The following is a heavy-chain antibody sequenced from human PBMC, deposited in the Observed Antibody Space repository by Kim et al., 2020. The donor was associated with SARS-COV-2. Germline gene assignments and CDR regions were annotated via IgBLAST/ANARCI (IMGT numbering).Heavy chain of an antibody. CDR3: ARDPLFSGSSSWGDAFDI. Sequence: QGRVTIPRDTSASTAYMELSSLRSEDTAVYYCARDPLFSGSSSWGDAFDIWGQGTMVTVSS. D-gene: IGHD3-10*01. V-gene: IGHV1-3*01. J-gene: IGHJ3*02.